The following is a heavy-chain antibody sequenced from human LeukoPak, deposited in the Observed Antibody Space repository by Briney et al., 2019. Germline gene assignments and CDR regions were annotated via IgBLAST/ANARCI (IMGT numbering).Heavy chain of an antibody. J-gene: IGHJ4*02. CDR3: ARDPPYYYDSSGYYRLDY. V-gene: IGHV1-18*01. CDR2: ISAYNGNT. D-gene: IGHD3-22*01. CDR1: GYTFTSYG. Sequence: ASVKVSCKASGYTFTSYGISWVRQAPGQGLEWMGGISAYNGNTNYAQNLQGRVTMTTDTSTTTAYVELRSLRSDDAAVYYCARDPPYYYDSSGYYRLDYWGQGTLVTVSS.